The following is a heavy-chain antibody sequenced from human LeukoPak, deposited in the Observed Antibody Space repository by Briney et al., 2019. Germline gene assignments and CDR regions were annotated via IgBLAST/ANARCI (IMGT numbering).Heavy chain of an antibody. CDR3: ARWVVGGYTFDY. V-gene: IGHV1-2*02. Sequence: ASVKVSCKASGYTFTGYYMHWVRQAPGQRLEWMGWINPNSGGTNYAQKLQGRVTMTRDTSISTAYMELSRLRSDDTAVYYCARWVVGGYTFDYWGQGTLVTVSS. J-gene: IGHJ4*02. D-gene: IGHD2-2*02. CDR2: INPNSGGT. CDR1: GYTFTGYY.